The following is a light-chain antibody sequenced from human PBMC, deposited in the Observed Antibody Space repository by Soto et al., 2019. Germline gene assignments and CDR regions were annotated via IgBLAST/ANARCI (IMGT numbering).Light chain of an antibody. CDR3: QQYYSTLFS. Sequence: DIVMTQSPDSVTVSLGERATINCKSSQSLLSQTNNKNNLAWYQQKPGQPPKLLIHGASTRESGVPDRFSGSGSETDFTLTISSLQAEDVAVYYCQQYYSTLFSFGPGTKVNIK. J-gene: IGKJ3*01. V-gene: IGKV4-1*01. CDR2: GAS. CDR1: QSLLSQTNNKNN.